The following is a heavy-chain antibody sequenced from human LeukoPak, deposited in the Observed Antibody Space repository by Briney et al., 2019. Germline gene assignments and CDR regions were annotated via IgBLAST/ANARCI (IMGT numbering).Heavy chain of an antibody. Sequence: GASVKVSCKASGYTFTSYYMHWVRQAPGQGLEWMGIINPSGGSTSYAQKFQGRVTMTRDTSTSTVYMELSSLRSEDTAVYYCASGYSGYDTEGAFDIWGQGTMVTVSS. V-gene: IGHV1-46*01. CDR1: GYTFTSYY. D-gene: IGHD5-12*01. CDR2: INPSGGST. J-gene: IGHJ3*02. CDR3: ASGYSGYDTEGAFDI.